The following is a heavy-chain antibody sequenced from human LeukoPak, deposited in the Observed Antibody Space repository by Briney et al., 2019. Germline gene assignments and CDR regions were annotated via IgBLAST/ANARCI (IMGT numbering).Heavy chain of an antibody. Sequence: PGRSLRLSCAASGFTFDDYAMHWVRQAPGKGLEWVAVISYDGSNKYYADSVKGRFTISRDNSKNTLYLQMNSLRAEDTAVYYCAKSGSNDYGDLDYWGQGTLVTVSS. CDR1: GFTFDDYA. V-gene: IGHV3-30*18. J-gene: IGHJ4*02. CDR2: ISYDGSNK. D-gene: IGHD4-17*01. CDR3: AKSGSNDYGDLDY.